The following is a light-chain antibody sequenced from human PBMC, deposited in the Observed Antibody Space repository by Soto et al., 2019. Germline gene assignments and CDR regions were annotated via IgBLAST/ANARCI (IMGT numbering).Light chain of an antibody. CDR1: SSDVGGYNY. V-gene: IGLV2-11*01. CDR2: DVN. J-gene: IGLJ1*01. CDR3: SSYASSYTYV. Sequence: QSALTQPRSVSGSPGQSVTISCTGTSSDVGGYNYVSWYQHHPGKVPKLMIYDVNKRPSGVPDRFSGSKSGNTASLTISGLQAEDEADYYCSSYASSYTYVLGTGTKLTVL.